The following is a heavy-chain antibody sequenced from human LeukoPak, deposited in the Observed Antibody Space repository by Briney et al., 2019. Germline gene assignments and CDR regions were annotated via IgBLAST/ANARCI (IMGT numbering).Heavy chain of an antibody. Sequence: SETLSLTCTVSGGSISSSSYYWGWIRQPPGKGLEWIGSIYYSGSTYYNPSLKSRVTISVDTSKNQFSLKLSSVTAADTAVYYCARDPHYYGSGSFDYWGQGTLVTVSS. CDR3: ARDPHYYGSGSFDY. V-gene: IGHV4-39*07. CDR1: GGSISSSSYY. J-gene: IGHJ4*02. CDR2: IYYSGST. D-gene: IGHD3-10*01.